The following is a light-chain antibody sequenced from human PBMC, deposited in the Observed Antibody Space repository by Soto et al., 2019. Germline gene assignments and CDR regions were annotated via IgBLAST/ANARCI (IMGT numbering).Light chain of an antibody. CDR1: QSISHY. CDR2: AAS. CDR3: QQSNSTPWT. V-gene: IGKV1-39*01. J-gene: IGKJ1*01. Sequence: DIQMTQSPSSLSASVGDRVTITCRASQSISHYLNWYQQKPGKAPNLLIYAASTLQSGVPSRFSGSGSGTYFTLTISSLQPEDFATYYCQQSNSTPWTFGQGTKVEIE.